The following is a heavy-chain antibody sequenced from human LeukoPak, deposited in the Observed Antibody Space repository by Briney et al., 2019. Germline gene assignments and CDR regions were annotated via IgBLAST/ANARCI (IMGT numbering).Heavy chain of an antibody. J-gene: IGHJ4*02. Sequence: GGSLRLSCAASGFTVSSNYMSWVRQAPGRGLEWVSVIYSGGSTYYADSVKGRFTISRDNSKNTLYLQMNSLRAEDTAVYYFAKQKTAYDILTGYYPPAFDYWGQGTLVTVSS. D-gene: IGHD3-9*01. CDR2: IYSGGST. V-gene: IGHV3-66*04. CDR1: GFTVSSNY. CDR3: AKQKTAYDILTGYYPPAFDY.